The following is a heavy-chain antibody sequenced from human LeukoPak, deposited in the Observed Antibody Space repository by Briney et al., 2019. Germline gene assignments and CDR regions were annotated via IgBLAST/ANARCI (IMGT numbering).Heavy chain of an antibody. V-gene: IGHV1-69*13. Sequence: SVKVSCKASGGTFSSYAISWVRQAPGQGLEWMGGIIPIFGTANYAQKFQGRVTITADESTSTAYMELSSLRSEATAVYYCAIVVAKIGSYDNLSGYYKHYYYYMDVWGKGTTVTISS. D-gene: IGHD3-9*01. CDR2: IIPIFGTA. CDR3: AIVVAKIGSYDNLSGYYKHYYYYMDV. J-gene: IGHJ6*03. CDR1: GGTFSSYA.